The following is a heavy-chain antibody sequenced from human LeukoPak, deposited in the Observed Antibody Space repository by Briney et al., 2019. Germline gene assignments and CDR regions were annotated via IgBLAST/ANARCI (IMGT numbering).Heavy chain of an antibody. J-gene: IGHJ4*02. CDR2: IYSGGST. V-gene: IGHV3-66*04. CDR3: ARLGSGWYPPFDY. D-gene: IGHD6-19*01. Sequence: GGSLRLSCAASGFTFSSNYMSWVRQAPGKGLEWVSVIYSGGSTYYADSVKGRFTISRDNSKNTLYLQMNSLRAEDTAVYYCARLGSGWYPPFDYWGQGTLVTVSS. CDR1: GFTFSSNY.